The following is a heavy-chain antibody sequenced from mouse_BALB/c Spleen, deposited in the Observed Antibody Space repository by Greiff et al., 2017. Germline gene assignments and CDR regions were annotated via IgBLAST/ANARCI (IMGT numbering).Heavy chain of an antibody. CDR2: ISSGGGST. V-gene: IGHV5-12-1*01. D-gene: IGHD2-1*01. CDR1: GFAFSSYD. CDR3: ARRPRYGNYALDY. Sequence: DVKLVESGGGLVKPGGSLKLSCAASGFAFSSYDMSWVRQTPEKRLEWVAYISSGGGSTYYPDTVKGRFTISRDNAKNTLYLQMSSLKSEDTAMYYCARRPRYGNYALDYWGQGTSVTVSS. J-gene: IGHJ4*01.